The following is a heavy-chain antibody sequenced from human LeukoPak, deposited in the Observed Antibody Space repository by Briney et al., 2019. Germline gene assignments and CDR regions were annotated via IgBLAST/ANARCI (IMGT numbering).Heavy chain of an antibody. CDR3: AREPWYSSGWPFDY. Sequence: KFQDRVTITRATSASTAYMELSSLRYEDTAVYYCAREPWYSSGWPFDYWGQGTLVTVSS. V-gene: IGHV1-3*01. D-gene: IGHD6-19*01. J-gene: IGHJ4*02.